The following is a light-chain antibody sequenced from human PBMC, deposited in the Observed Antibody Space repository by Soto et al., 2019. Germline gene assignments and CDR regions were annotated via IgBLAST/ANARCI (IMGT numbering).Light chain of an antibody. CDR1: SSDVGGYDF. J-gene: IGLJ1*01. CDR3: GSYSSTTTREV. Sequence: SVLAQPASVSGSPGQSITMSFTGASSDVGGYDFVSWYQHHPGTPPKLIIYEVTHRPSGVSHRFSGSKSASTASLTISGLQVEDEADYFCGSYSSTTTREVFGTGTKVTVL. V-gene: IGLV2-14*01. CDR2: EVT.